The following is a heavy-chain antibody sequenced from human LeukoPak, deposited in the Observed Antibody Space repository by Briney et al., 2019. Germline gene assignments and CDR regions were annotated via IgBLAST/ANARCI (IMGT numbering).Heavy chain of an antibody. CDR1: GCNFVNFG. J-gene: IGHJ5*02. CDR3: ARDILEICYIDV. CDR2: FSAYTGEA. V-gene: IGHV1-18*01. D-gene: IGHD2-15*01. Sequence: GASVNVSYKASGCNFVNFGITGLRPAPGHGLEWMGFFSAYTGEANYAPRLQGRVSMTRDTSTNTAFLHLRSLRSDDTAVYYCARDILEICYIDVWGKGTLVTVSS.